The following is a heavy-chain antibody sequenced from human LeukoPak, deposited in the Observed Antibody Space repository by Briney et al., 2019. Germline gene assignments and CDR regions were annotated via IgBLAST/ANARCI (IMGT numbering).Heavy chain of an antibody. D-gene: IGHD3-22*01. V-gene: IGHV3-23*01. CDR1: GFTFSSYA. CDR2: ISGSGGST. CDR3: AKDGGYYYDSSGYSLPFDY. J-gene: IGHJ4*02. Sequence: PGGSLRLSCAASGFTFSSYAMSWVRQAPGKGLEWVSAISGSGGSTYYADSVKGRFTISRDNSKNTLYLQMNSLRAEDTAVYYCAKDGGYYYDSSGYSLPFDYWGQGTLVTVSS.